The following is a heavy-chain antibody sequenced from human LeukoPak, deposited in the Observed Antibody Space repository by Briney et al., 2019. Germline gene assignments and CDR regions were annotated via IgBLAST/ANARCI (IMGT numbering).Heavy chain of an antibody. Sequence: GEPLEISCQGSGYTFTSYWIGWVRRLQGKGREWIGIIYPGDSDTRYSPSFQGQVTISADKSISTAYLQWSSLKASDTAMYYCARCPSIAVAGTGFDYWGQGTLVTVSS. CDR1: GYTFTSYW. CDR3: ARCPSIAVAGTGFDY. CDR2: IYPGDSDT. J-gene: IGHJ4*02. D-gene: IGHD6-19*01. V-gene: IGHV5-51*01.